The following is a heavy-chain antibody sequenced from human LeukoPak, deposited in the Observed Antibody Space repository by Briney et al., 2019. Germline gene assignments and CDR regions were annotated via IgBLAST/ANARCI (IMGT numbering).Heavy chain of an antibody. CDR3: ARESQDDAFDI. Sequence: SETLSLTCTVSGGSISSYYWSWIRQPPGKGLEWIGYIYYSGSTNYNPSLKSRVTISVDTSKNQFSLKLSSVTAVDTAVYYCARESQDDAFDIWGQGAMVTVSS. CDR1: GGSISSYY. CDR2: IYYSGST. J-gene: IGHJ3*02. V-gene: IGHV4-59*01.